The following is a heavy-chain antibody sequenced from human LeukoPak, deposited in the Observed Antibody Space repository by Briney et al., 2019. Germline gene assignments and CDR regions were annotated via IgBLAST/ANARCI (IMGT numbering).Heavy chain of an antibody. Sequence: GGSLRLSCAGSGFTFSSYAMRWVRQAPGQGLEWVSAISDSGDYTSYADSVRGRFTISRDNSRNTLYLQMTSLRPEDTAVYYCAKDTSIGKYCTNGVCSPFDYWGQGTLVTVSS. D-gene: IGHD2-8*01. J-gene: IGHJ4*02. V-gene: IGHV3-23*01. CDR3: AKDTSIGKYCTNGVCSPFDY. CDR1: GFTFSSYA. CDR2: ISDSGDYT.